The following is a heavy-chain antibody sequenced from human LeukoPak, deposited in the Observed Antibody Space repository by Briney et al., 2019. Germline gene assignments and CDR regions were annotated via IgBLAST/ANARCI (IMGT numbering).Heavy chain of an antibody. CDR3: AREASWFGGMDV. Sequence: ASVKVSCKASGGTFSSYTISWVRQAPGQGLEWMGWISAYNGNTNYAQKLQGRVTMTTDTSTSTAYMELRSLRSDDTAVYYCAREASWFGGMDVWGKGTTVTVSS. V-gene: IGHV1-18*01. D-gene: IGHD3-10*01. J-gene: IGHJ6*04. CDR2: ISAYNGNT. CDR1: GGTFSSYT.